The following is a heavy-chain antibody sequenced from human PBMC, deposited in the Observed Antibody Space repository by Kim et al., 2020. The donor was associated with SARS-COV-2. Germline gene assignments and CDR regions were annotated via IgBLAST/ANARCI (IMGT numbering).Heavy chain of an antibody. Sequence: SETLSLTCTVSGGSVSSGSYYWSWIRQPPGKGLEWIGYIYYSGSTNYNPSLKSRVTISVDTSKNQFSLKLSSVTAADTAVYYCARVVTIRSETWFDPWGQGTLVTVSS. D-gene: IGHD3-3*01. CDR1: GGSVSSGSYY. CDR3: ARVVTIRSETWFDP. J-gene: IGHJ5*02. CDR2: IYYSGST. V-gene: IGHV4-61*01.